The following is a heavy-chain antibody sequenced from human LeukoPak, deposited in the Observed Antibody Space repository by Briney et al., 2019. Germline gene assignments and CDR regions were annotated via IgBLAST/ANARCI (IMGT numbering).Heavy chain of an antibody. D-gene: IGHD6-13*01. CDR2: IYYSGSI. V-gene: IGHV4-31*03. Sequence: PSQPLEFLINVKSGVMGRGVDLGSRILKQPKKGLEWIGYIYYSGSIYYNPSLKSRVIISVDMSKTQFSLKLSSVTAADTAVYYCARAKVSGSSWLNWFDPWGQGTLVTVSS. CDR1: SGVMGRGVDL. CDR3: ARAKVSGSSWLNWFDP. J-gene: IGHJ5*02.